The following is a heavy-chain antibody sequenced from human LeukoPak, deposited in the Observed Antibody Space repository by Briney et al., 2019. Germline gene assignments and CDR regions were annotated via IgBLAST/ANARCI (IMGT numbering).Heavy chain of an antibody. Sequence: SETLSLTCTVSGGSISSYYWSWIRQPAAKGLEWIGRIHSSGTTTYNPSFKSRVTMSLDTSNNQLSLKLTSVTAADTAVYYCARVSPIPAAGSSYYFAMDVWGQGTTVTVPS. D-gene: IGHD6-13*01. CDR2: IHSSGTT. CDR3: ARVSPIPAAGSSYYFAMDV. V-gene: IGHV4-4*07. J-gene: IGHJ6*02. CDR1: GGSISSYY.